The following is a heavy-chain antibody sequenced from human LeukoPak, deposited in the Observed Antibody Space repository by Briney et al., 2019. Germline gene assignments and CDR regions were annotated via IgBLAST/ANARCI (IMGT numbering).Heavy chain of an antibody. CDR2: VFDSGGT. D-gene: IGHD6-13*01. V-gene: IGHV4-59*01. Sequence: PSETLSLTCTVSGGSISNYWWSWIRQPPGKGLEWIGYVFDSGGTNYNPSLKSRVTISVDTSKKQFSLKLSSVTAADTAVYYCARGYSSSWNYFDYWGQGTLVPVSS. CDR1: GGSISNYW. J-gene: IGHJ4*02. CDR3: ARGYSSSWNYFDY.